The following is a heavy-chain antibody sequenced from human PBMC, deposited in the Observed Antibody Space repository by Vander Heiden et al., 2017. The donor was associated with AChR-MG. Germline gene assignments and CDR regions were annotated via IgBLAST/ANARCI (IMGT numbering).Heavy chain of an antibody. V-gene: IGHV3-9*01. J-gene: IGHJ5*02. D-gene: IGHD3-3*01. CDR1: GFTVDDYA. Sequence: EVQLVESGGGLVQPGRSLRLSCGVSGFTVDDYAMHWVRQAPGKGLEWVSGISWNSGSIGYADSVKGRFTISRDNAKNSLYLQMNSLRAEDTALYYCAKDNGGTIFGALSTWGQGTLVTVSS. CDR2: ISWNSGSI. CDR3: AKDNGGTIFGALST.